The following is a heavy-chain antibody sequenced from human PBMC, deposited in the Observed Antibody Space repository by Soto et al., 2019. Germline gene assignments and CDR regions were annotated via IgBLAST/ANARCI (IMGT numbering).Heavy chain of an antibody. CDR1: GFTFRSYS. Sequence: EVQLVESGGGLKQPGGSLRLSCAASGFTFRSYSMNWVRQAPGKGLEWVSYISPGGDRIYYAESLKGRITISRDNARNSLSLQMNILSDEDTAVYYCTKSADSAGWGVDFWGQGTLVTVSS. J-gene: IGHJ4*02. V-gene: IGHV3-48*02. D-gene: IGHD6-19*01. CDR2: ISPGGDRI. CDR3: TKSADSAGWGVDF.